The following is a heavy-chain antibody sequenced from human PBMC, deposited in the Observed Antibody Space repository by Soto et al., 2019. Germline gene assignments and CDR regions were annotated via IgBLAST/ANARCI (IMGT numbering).Heavy chain of an antibody. J-gene: IGHJ4*02. D-gene: IGHD4-17*01. CDR1: GDPLSSSGHY. CDR2: IYDSVNT. V-gene: IGHV4-31*03. Sequence: SETLSLTCTVSGDPLSSSGHYWRWIRQHPGKGLEWIGHIYDSVNTYYSPSLRSRVTISADMSKNQFSLKLSSVTAADTAVYYCARSRPTTVTAGFDYWGQGTLVSV. CDR3: ARSRPTTVTAGFDY.